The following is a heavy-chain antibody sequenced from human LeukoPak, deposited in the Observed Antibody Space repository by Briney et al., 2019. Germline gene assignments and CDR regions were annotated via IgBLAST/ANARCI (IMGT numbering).Heavy chain of an antibody. Sequence: SETLSLTCTVSGGSISSYYWSWIRQPPGKGLEWMGYIYDSGSTNYNPSLKSRVTISVATSKNQFSLKLSSVTAADTAVYYCARGRPYDSSGYYFYYWGQGTLVTVSS. V-gene: IGHV4-59*01. J-gene: IGHJ4*02. D-gene: IGHD3-22*01. CDR3: ARGRPYDSSGYYFYY. CDR1: GGSISSYY. CDR2: IYDSGST.